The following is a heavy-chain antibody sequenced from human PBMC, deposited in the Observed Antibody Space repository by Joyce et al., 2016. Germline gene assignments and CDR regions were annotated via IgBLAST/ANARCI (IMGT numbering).Heavy chain of an antibody. J-gene: IGHJ3*02. CDR3: ARGFTGEAFDI. D-gene: IGHD4-11*01. CDR2: IDHTGST. Sequence: QVQLQQWGAGLLKPSETLSLTCAFYGGSFGDYYYSWVRQPPGKGLEWIGDIDHTGSTNYNPALKSRVTMSGDTSSNQLSLRMNSMTAADTGVYYCARGFTGEAFDIWGQGTMVAVSS. V-gene: IGHV4-34*01. CDR1: GGSFGDYY.